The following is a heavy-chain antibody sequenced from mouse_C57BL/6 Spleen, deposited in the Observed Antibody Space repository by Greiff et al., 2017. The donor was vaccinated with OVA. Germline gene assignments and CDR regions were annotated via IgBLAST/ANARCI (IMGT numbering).Heavy chain of an antibody. CDR1: GYSITSGYY. CDR3: ARSNYVGFAY. D-gene: IGHD2-5*01. Sequence: EVQRVESGPGLVKPSQSLSLTCSVTGYSITSGYYWNWIRQFPGNKLEWMGYISYDGSNNYNPSLKNRISITRDTSKNQFFLKLNSVTTEDTATYYCARSNYVGFAYWGQGTLVTVSA. J-gene: IGHJ3*01. CDR2: ISYDGSN. V-gene: IGHV3-6*01.